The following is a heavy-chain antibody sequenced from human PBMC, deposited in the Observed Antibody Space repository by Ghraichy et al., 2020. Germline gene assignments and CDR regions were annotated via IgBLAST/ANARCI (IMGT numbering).Heavy chain of an antibody. Sequence: SRIDTSGGTTHYADSVKGRFTLTIDNSKTTLYLQMNSLRAEDTAVYYCAKAPRFRVAVAGADYLGQVLFVTVSS. V-gene: IGHV3-23*01. CDR2: IDTSGGTT. CDR3: AKAPRFRVAVAGADY. D-gene: IGHD6-19*01. J-gene: IGHJ4*02.